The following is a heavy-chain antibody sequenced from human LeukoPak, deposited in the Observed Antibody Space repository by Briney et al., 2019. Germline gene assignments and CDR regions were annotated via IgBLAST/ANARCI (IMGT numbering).Heavy chain of an antibody. Sequence: GGSLRLSCAASEFIVSSNYMSWVSQAPGKGLEWVSVLYSGGSTYYADSVKGRFTISRDNSKNTLYLQMNSLRAEDTAVYYCASSGNYYPYLLDYWGQGTLVTVSS. D-gene: IGHD1-26*01. V-gene: IGHV3-53*01. J-gene: IGHJ4*02. CDR3: ASSGNYYPYLLDY. CDR1: EFIVSSNY. CDR2: LYSGGST.